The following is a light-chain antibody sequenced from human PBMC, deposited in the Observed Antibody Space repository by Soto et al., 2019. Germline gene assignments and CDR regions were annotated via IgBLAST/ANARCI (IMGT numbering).Light chain of an antibody. CDR2: DVT. CDR3: SSYTSCSTYV. J-gene: IGLJ1*01. Sequence: QSVLTQPASVSGSPGQSITISCTGTSSDVGGYNYVSWYQQHPGKAPKLMIYDVTNRPSGVSNRFSGSKSGNTASQTISGLQAEDEADYYCSSYTSCSTYVFGAGTKLTVL. V-gene: IGLV2-14*01. CDR1: SSDVGGYNY.